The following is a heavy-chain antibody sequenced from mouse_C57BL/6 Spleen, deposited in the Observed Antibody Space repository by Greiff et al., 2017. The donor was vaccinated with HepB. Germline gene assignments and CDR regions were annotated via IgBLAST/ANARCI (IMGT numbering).Heavy chain of an antibody. CDR1: GYTFTSYW. J-gene: IGHJ2*01. V-gene: IGHV1-69*01. CDR2: IDPSDSYT. Sequence: VQLQQSGAELVMPGASVKLSCKASGYTFTSYWMHWVKQRPGQGLEWIGEIDPSDSYTNYNQKFKGKSTLTVDKSSSTAYMQLSSLTSEDSAVYYCARRPVVPSYYFDYGGQGTTLTVSS. CDR3: ARRPVVPSYYFDY. D-gene: IGHD1-1*01.